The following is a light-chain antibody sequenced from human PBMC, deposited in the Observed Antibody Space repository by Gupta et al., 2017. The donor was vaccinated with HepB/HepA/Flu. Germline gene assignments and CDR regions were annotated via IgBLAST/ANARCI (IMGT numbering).Light chain of an antibody. Sequence: QSALPQPASVPGSPGQSITISCTGTSSDVGGYNYVSWYQQHPGKVPKLMIYAVSNRPSGVSDRFSGSKSGNTASLTISGLQAEDEADYYCSSYSSSSIYVFGAGTKVTVL. J-gene: IGLJ1*01. CDR3: SSYSSSSIYV. V-gene: IGLV2-14*03. CDR2: AVS. CDR1: SSDVGGYNY.